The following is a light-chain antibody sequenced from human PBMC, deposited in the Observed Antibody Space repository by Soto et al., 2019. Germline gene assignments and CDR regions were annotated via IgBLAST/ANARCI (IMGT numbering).Light chain of an antibody. CDR2: LEGSGSY. V-gene: IGLV4-60*02. J-gene: IGLJ3*02. Sequence: QAVVTQSSSASASLGSSVKLTCTLSSGHSTYIIAWHQQQPGKAPRYLMKLEGSGSYNKGSEVPDRFSGSSSGADRYLTISNLQFEDEADYYCETWDGNTRVFGGGTQLTVL. CDR3: ETWDGNTRV. CDR1: SGHSTYI.